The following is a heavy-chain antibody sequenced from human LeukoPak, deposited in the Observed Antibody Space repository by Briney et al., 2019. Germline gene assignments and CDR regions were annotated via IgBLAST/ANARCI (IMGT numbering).Heavy chain of an antibody. V-gene: IGHV3-23*01. CDR3: ATEVMRWELPFDI. J-gene: IGHJ3*02. CDR2: ISGSGGST. D-gene: IGHD1-26*01. Sequence: PGGSLRLSCAASGFTFSSYAMSWVRQAPGKGLEWVSAISGSGGSTYYADSVKGRFTISRDNAKNSLFLQMNSLRAEDTAVYYCATEVMRWELPFDIWGQGTMVTVSS. CDR1: GFTFSSYA.